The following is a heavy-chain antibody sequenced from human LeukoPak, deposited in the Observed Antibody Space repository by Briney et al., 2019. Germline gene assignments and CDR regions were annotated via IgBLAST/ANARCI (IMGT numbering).Heavy chain of an antibody. CDR3: AAGGITMIVLSH. CDR1: GGSISSGGYS. V-gene: IGHV4-30-2*01. D-gene: IGHD3-22*01. J-gene: IGHJ4*02. Sequence: RTSETLSLTCAVSGGSISSGGYSWSWIRQPPGKGLEWIGYIYHSGSTYYNPSLKSRVTISVDRSKNQFSLKLSSVTAADTAVYYCAAGGITMIVLSHWGQGTLVTVSS. CDR2: IYHSGST.